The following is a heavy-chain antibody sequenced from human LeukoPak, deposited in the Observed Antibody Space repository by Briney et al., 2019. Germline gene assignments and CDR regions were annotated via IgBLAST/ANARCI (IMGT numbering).Heavy chain of an antibody. J-gene: IGHJ4*02. Sequence: PGGSLRLSCAASGFSFNDAWMSWVRQAPGKGLEWVAVISYDATNKYYADSVKGRFTLSRDNSKNTLYLQTNTLRDEDTAVYYCAKASSNYFYYFEYWGQGTLVTVSS. CDR1: GFSFNDAW. V-gene: IGHV3-30*18. D-gene: IGHD2/OR15-2a*01. CDR3: AKASSNYFYYFEY. CDR2: ISYDATNK.